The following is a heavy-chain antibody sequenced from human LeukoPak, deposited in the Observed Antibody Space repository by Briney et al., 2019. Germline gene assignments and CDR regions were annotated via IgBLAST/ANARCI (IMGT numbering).Heavy chain of an antibody. CDR3: ARVGSDGSYFDY. D-gene: IGHD1-26*01. V-gene: IGHV4-4*07. Sequence: SETLSLTCTVSGGSISSYYWSWIRQPAGKGLEWIGRMYFSGRTHYNPSLKSRVTMPIDTSKNQFSLKVSSVTAADTAVYYCARVGSDGSYFDYWGQGTLVTVSS. CDR2: MYFSGRT. CDR1: GGSISSYY. J-gene: IGHJ4*02.